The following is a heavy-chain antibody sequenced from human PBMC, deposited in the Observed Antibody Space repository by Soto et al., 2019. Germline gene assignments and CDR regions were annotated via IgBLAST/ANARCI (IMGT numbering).Heavy chain of an antibody. CDR1: GGSIITYY. Sequence: SETLSLTCTISGGSIITYYWNWIRQPPGKGLEWIGEINYSGTTNYNPSLESRVTVSVDTSKNQFTLKLTSVTAADTAVYYCASRYGSGKYYFDFWGQGTPVTVSS. J-gene: IGHJ4*02. D-gene: IGHD3-10*01. CDR2: INYSGTT. CDR3: ASRYGSGKYYFDF. V-gene: IGHV4-34*01.